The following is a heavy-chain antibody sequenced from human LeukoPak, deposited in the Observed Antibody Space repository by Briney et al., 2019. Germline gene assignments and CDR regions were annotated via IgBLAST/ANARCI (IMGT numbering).Heavy chain of an antibody. CDR1: GSTFSSYS. CDR2: ISSSSSYI. V-gene: IGHV3-21*01. CDR3: ARDAYDFWSGYSHNPSFDY. D-gene: IGHD3-3*01. J-gene: IGHJ4*02. Sequence: GGSLRLSCAASGSTFSSYSMNWVRQAPGKGLEWVSSISSSSSYIYYADSVKGRFTISRDNAKNSLYLQMNSLRAEDTAVYYCARDAYDFWSGYSHNPSFDYWGQGTLVTVSS.